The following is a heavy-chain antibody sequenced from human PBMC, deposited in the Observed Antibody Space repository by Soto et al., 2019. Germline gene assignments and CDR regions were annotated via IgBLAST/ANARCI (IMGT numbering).Heavy chain of an antibody. CDR1: GYSFTTYG. CDR3: AREGPAPYYYYGMDV. V-gene: IGHV1-18*01. J-gene: IGHJ6*02. Sequence: QVQLVQSGGEVKKPGASVKVSCKTSGYSFTTYGISWVRQAPGQGLEWMGWISGYNGNTNYAQKFQGRVTMTTDTSTSTAYMELRSLRSDHTAVYYCAREGPAPYYYYGMDVWGQGSTVAVSS. CDR2: ISGYNGNT.